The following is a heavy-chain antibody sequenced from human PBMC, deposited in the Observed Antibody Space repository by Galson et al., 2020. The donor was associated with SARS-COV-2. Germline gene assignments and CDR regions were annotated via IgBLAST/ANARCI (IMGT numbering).Heavy chain of an antibody. Sequence: GGSLRLSCAASGFTFEDYGMSWVRQGPGKGLEWVSGIGWNGVSTAYADSVRGRFTISRDNAKKSLYLQMNSLRGEDTALYHCARGDYGDHLDIWGQGTMVTVSS. D-gene: IGHD4-17*01. CDR2: IGWNGVST. CDR1: GFTFEDYG. CDR3: ARGDYGDHLDI. J-gene: IGHJ3*02. V-gene: IGHV3-20*01.